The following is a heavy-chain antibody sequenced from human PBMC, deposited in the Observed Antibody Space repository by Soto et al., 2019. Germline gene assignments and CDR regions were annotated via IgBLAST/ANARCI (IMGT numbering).Heavy chain of an antibody. CDR3: AKPGYCSGGRCYISGTSRYYFDY. Sequence: GGSLRLSCQTSGFTFSTYAMAWVRQAPGKGLEWVSDISSRGDSTYYGDSVKGRFTMSRDNAKNTVYLQMNRLRVEDTAIYYCAKPGYCSGGRCYISGTSRYYFDYWGPGALVTVSS. CDR1: GFTFSTYA. CDR2: ISSRGDST. D-gene: IGHD2-15*01. J-gene: IGHJ4*02. V-gene: IGHV3-23*01.